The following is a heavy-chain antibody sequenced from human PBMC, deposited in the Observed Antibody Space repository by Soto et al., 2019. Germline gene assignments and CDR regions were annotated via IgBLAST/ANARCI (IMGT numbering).Heavy chain of an antibody. V-gene: IGHV4-30-2*01. Sequence: QRQLQESGSGLVKPSQTLSLTCAVSGGSISSGGYSWSWIRQPPGKGLEWIGYIYHSGSTYYNPSLKSRVTISVDRSKNQFSLKLSSVTAADTAVYYCARVSGSYVGEYFQHWGQGTLVTVSS. CDR3: ARVSGSYVGEYFQH. CDR1: GGSISSGGYS. CDR2: IYHSGST. D-gene: IGHD1-26*01. J-gene: IGHJ1*01.